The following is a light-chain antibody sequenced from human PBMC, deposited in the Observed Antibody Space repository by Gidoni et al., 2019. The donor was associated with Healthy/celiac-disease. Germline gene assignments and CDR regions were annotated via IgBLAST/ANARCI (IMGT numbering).Light chain of an antibody. Sequence: QSLLTQPPSVSEAPSQRVTISCSGSSSNIGNNAVNWYQQLPGKAPKLLIYYDDLLPSGVSDRFSGSKSGTSASLAISGLQSEDEADYYCAAWDDSLNGPVFGGGTKLTVL. CDR2: YDD. V-gene: IGLV1-36*01. CDR1: SSNIGNNA. J-gene: IGLJ2*01. CDR3: AAWDDSLNGPV.